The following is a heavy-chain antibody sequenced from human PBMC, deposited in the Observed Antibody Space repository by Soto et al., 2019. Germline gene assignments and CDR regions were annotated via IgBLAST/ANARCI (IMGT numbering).Heavy chain of an antibody. CDR1: VYTFTSYY. D-gene: IGHD3-16*02. V-gene: IGHV1-46*01. Sequence: GASVTVSCKASVYTFTSYYIHWVRQAPGQGLEWMGIINPSGGSTSYAQKFQGRVTMTRDTSTSTVYMELSSLRSEDTAVYYCARDPRRSSTHDYWGQGTLVTVSS. CDR2: INPSGGST. J-gene: IGHJ4*02. CDR3: ARDPRRSSTHDY.